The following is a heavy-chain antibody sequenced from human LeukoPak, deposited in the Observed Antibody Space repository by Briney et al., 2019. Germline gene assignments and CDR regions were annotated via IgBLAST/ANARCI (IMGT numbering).Heavy chain of an antibody. CDR2: INHSGST. J-gene: IGHJ4*02. CDR3: ASRIAARRFDY. D-gene: IGHD6-6*01. Sequence: SETLSLTCAVYGGSFSGYYWSWIRQPPGKGLEWIGEINHSGSTNYNPSLKSRVTISVDTSKNQFSLKLSSVTAAYTAVYYCASRIAARRFDYWGQGTLVTVSS. CDR1: GGSFSGYY. V-gene: IGHV4-34*01.